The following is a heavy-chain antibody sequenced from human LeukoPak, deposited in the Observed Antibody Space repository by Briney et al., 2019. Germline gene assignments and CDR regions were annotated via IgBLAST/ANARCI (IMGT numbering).Heavy chain of an antibody. Sequence: GGSLRLSCAASGFTFSSYAMSWVRQAPGKGLKWVSAISGSGGSTYYADSVKGRFTISRDNSKNTLYLQMNSLKTEDTAVYYCTTRGGSFSIFDYWGQGTLVTVSS. CDR3: TTRGGSFSIFDY. V-gene: IGHV3-23*01. CDR1: GFTFSSYA. CDR2: ISGSGGST. D-gene: IGHD1-26*01. J-gene: IGHJ4*02.